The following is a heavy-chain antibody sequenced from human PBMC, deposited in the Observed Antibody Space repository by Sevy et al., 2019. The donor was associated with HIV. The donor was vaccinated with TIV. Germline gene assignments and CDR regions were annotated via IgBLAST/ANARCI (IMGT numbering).Heavy chain of an antibody. D-gene: IGHD5-12*01. Sequence: GGYLRLSCAASGFTFSSYAMSWVRQAPGKGLEWISAISGSGGSTYYADSVKGRFTISRDNSKNRLYLQMNSLRAEDQDVYYCSKGSGYSGYVGYWGQGTLVTVSS. CDR2: ISGSGGST. J-gene: IGHJ4*02. CDR1: GFTFSSYA. CDR3: SKGSGYSGYVGY. V-gene: IGHV3-23*01.